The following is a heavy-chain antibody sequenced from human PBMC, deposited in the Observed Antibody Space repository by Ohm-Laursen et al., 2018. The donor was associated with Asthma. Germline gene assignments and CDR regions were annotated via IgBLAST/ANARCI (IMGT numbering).Heavy chain of an antibody. V-gene: IGHV4-30-2*02. CDR1: GGSISSGGYY. D-gene: IGHD4-17*01. J-gene: IGHJ4*02. CDR3: AGHHDYGDYHVDSGTDY. CDR2: IYHSGSA. Sequence: TLSLTCSVSGGSISSGGYYWSWIRQYPGKGLEWIGYIYHSGSAYYNPSLESRVTISVDTSKNQFSLKLSSVTAADTAVYYCAGHHDYGDYHVDSGTDYWGQGTLVTVSS.